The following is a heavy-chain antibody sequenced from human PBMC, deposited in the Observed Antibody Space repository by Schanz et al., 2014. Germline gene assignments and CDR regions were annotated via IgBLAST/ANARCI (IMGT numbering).Heavy chain of an antibody. V-gene: IGHV3-72*01. CDR2: TRNRANNYFT. CDR3: TRVTISPGGHGLDV. D-gene: IGHD3-16*01. J-gene: IGHJ6*02. CDR1: TSIFNHAW. Sequence: VRLVESGGGVVQPGRSLRLSCAASTSIFNHAWMSWVRQAPGKGLEWVGRTRNRANNYFTEYAASVKGRFTISRDDSKNSLYLQMSSLKSEDTALYYCTRVTISPGGHGLDVWGQGTTVTVSS.